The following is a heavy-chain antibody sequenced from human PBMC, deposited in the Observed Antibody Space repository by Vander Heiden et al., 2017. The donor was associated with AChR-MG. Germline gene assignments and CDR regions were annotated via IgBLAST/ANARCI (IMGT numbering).Heavy chain of an antibody. CDR3: ARGISGMTKAPTFDF. CDR2: ITSSGLST. V-gene: IGHV3-23*01. J-gene: IGHJ3*01. D-gene: IGHD1-20*01. Sequence: EVQLLESGGDLVQPGGSLRPSCAAPGFTFSSYAMSWVRQAPGEGLEWVSVITSSGLSTYYADSVKGRFTISRDNSKDTLYLQMNSLRGEDTAIYYCARGISGMTKAPTFDFWGQGTMVAVSS. CDR1: GFTFSSYA.